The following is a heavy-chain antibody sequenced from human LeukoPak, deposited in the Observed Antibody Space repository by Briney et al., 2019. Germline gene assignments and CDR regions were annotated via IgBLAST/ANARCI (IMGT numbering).Heavy chain of an antibody. CDR1: GGSISSGSYY. V-gene: IGHV4-61*02. CDR2: IYTSGST. D-gene: IGHD2-2*01. J-gene: IGHJ4*02. Sequence: SQTLSLTCTVSGGSISSGSYYWSWIRQPAGKGLEWIGRIYTSGSTNYNPSLKSRVTISVDTSKNQFSLKLSSVTAADTAVYYCAREGDIVVVPAAPFDYWGQGTLVTVSS. CDR3: AREGDIVVVPAAPFDY.